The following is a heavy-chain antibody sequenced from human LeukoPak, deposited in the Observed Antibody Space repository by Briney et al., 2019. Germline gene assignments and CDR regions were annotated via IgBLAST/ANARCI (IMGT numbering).Heavy chain of an antibody. CDR1: GFTFSSYA. V-gene: IGHV3-7*01. J-gene: IGHJ4*02. D-gene: IGHD2-2*01. CDR3: ATCIVVVPAAMKGTTDFDY. CDR2: IKQDGSEK. Sequence: PGGSLRLSCAASGFTFSSYAMSWVRQAPGKGLEWVANIKQDGSEKYYVDSVKGRFTISRDNAKNSLYLQMNSLRAEDAAVYYCATCIVVVPAAMKGTTDFDYWGQGTLVTVSS.